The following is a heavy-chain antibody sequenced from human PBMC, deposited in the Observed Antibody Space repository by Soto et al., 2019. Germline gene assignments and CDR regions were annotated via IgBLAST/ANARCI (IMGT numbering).Heavy chain of an antibody. CDR2: IRGRPNNYAT. Sequence: EVQLVESGGGLVQPGGSLKLSCAASGSTLSVSEMHWVRQSSGKGLEWIGRIRGRPNNYATVYGASMKGKFTISRDDTKNMAFLQMNGMRTEDTDLYYCARYDILAGSYLVYWGQGTLVTVSS. V-gene: IGHV3-73*01. CDR1: GSTLSVSE. J-gene: IGHJ4*02. CDR3: ARYDILAGSYLVY. D-gene: IGHD3-9*01.